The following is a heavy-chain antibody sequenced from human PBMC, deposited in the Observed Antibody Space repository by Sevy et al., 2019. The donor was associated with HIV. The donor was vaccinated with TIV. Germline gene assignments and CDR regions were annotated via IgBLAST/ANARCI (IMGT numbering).Heavy chain of an antibody. CDR1: GFTFRSYS. CDR2: INLDGSET. J-gene: IGHJ4*02. Sequence: GGSLRLSCAASGFTFRSYSMNWVRQAPGKGLEWLATINLDGSETFYVDSVKGRFTISRHNPRKSVYLQMTSLSAEDTAVYYCARLFYGSADYWGQGTLVTVSS. D-gene: IGHD3-10*01. V-gene: IGHV3-7*01. CDR3: ARLFYGSADY.